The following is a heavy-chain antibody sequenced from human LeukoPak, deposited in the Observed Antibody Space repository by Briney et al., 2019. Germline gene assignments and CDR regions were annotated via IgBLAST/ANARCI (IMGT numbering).Heavy chain of an antibody. D-gene: IGHD3-16*02. J-gene: IGHJ4*02. V-gene: IGHV3-7*01. Sequence: GGSLRLSCAASGFTFSNYWMSWVRQAPGKGLEWVANMKQDGSEKYYVDSVKGRFTISRDNAKNSLYLQMNSLRAEDTAVYYCARDKRDDYVWGSYRRYYFDYWGQGTLVTVSS. CDR3: ARDKRDDYVWGSYRRYYFDY. CDR2: MKQDGSEK. CDR1: GFTFSNYW.